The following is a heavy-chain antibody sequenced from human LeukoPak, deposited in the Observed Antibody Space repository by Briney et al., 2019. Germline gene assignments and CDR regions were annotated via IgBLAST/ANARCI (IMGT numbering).Heavy chain of an antibody. CDR1: GFTFDDCG. V-gene: IGHV3-9*03. CDR3: AKDTQADYYDSSGYTDY. Sequence: GGPLRLSCAASGFTFDDCGMHWIRQAPGKGLEWVSGISWNSGRIGYADSVKGRFTISRDNAKNSLYLQMNSLRAEDMALYYCAKDTQADYYDSSGYTDYWGQGTLVTVSS. D-gene: IGHD3-22*01. CDR2: ISWNSGRI. J-gene: IGHJ4*02.